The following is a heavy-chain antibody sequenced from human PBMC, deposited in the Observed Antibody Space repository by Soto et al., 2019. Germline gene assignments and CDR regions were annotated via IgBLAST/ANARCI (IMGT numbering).Heavy chain of an antibody. CDR1: GGSISSYY. D-gene: IGHD3-16*01. J-gene: IGHJ4*02. Sequence: SETLSLTCSVSGGSISSYYWSWIRQPPGKGLEWIGYTFYSGSTNYNPTLKSRVTISVDTSKNQFSLKLSSVTAADTAVYYCARGGYFDYWGQGTLVTVSS. V-gene: IGHV4-59*01. CDR2: TFYSGST. CDR3: ARGGYFDY.